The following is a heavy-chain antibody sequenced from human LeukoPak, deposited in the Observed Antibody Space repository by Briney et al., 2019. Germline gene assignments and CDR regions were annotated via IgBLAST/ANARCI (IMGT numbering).Heavy chain of an antibody. Sequence: GGSLRLSCAASGFTFSSYWMRWVRQAPGKGLEWVANINQDGGQKNYMDSVKGRFTVSRDNSKNTLYLQMNSLRAEDTAVCYCARGPSGYHNTGGQGTLVTVSS. CDR1: GFTFSSYW. D-gene: IGHD5-12*01. CDR2: INQDGGQK. V-gene: IGHV3-7*01. CDR3: ARGPSGYHNT. J-gene: IGHJ4*02.